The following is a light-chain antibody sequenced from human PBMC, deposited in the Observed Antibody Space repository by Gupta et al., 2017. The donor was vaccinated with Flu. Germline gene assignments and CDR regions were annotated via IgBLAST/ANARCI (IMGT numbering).Light chain of an antibody. V-gene: IGLV3-1*01. Sequence: SYELTQPPSVSVSPGQTAIITCSGDKLGDKYACWYQQKPGQSPVLVIYQDSKRPSGIPERFSGSNSGNTATLTISGTQARDEADYYCQAWDSSSYVFGTGTKVTVL. J-gene: IGLJ1*01. CDR2: QDS. CDR3: QAWDSSSYV. CDR1: KLGDKY.